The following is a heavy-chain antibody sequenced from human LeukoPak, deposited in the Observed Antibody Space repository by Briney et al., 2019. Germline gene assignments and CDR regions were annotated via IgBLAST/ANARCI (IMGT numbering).Heavy chain of an antibody. CDR3: ARFDSSVKNWYFDL. V-gene: IGHV4-30-2*01. J-gene: IGHJ2*01. CDR1: GGSISSGGYS. CDR2: MYHSGIN. Sequence: PSETLSLTCAVSGGSISSGGYSWSWIRQPPGKGLEWIGYMYHSGINYYNPSLKSRVTISVDRSKNQFSLKLSSVTAADTAVYYCARFDSSVKNWYFDLWGRGTLVTVSS. D-gene: IGHD3-22*01.